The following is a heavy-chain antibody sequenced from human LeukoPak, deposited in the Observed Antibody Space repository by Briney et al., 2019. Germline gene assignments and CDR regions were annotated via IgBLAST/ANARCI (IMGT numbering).Heavy chain of an antibody. CDR3: AKHIHFDYYDSSGYYSEYYFDY. J-gene: IGHJ4*02. D-gene: IGHD3-22*01. V-gene: IGHV3-9*01. CDR1: GFTFDDYA. CDR2: ISWNSGSI. Sequence: PGGSLRLSCAASGFTFDDYAMHWVRQAPGKGLEWVSGISWNSGSIGYADSVKGRFTISRDNAKNSLYPQMNSLRAEDTALYYCAKHIHFDYYDSSGYYSEYYFDYWGQGTLVTVSS.